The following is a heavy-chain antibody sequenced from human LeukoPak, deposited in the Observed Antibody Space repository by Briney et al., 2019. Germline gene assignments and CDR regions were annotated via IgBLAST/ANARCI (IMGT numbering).Heavy chain of an antibody. D-gene: IGHD3-16*01. CDR1: GYTFTGYH. Sequence: ASVKVSCKASGYTFTGYHMHWVRQAPGQGLEWMGWINPNSGGTNYAQKFQGRVTMTRDTSISTAYMELSRLRSDDTAVYYCARRAVGENAFDIWGQGTMVTVSS. CDR3: ARRAVGENAFDI. J-gene: IGHJ3*02. CDR2: INPNSGGT. V-gene: IGHV1-2*02.